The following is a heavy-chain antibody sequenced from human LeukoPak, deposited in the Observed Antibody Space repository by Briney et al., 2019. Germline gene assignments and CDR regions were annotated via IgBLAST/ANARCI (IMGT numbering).Heavy chain of an antibody. CDR1: GGSISSGDYY. CDR3: ARVGGYSGYDYSSRHGMDV. V-gene: IGHV4-30-4*01. D-gene: IGHD5-12*01. J-gene: IGHJ6*02. Sequence: PSETLSLTCTVSGGSISSGDYYWSWIRQPPGKGLEWIGYIYYSGSTYYNPSLKNRVTISVDTSKNQFSLKLSSVTAADTAVYYCARVGGYSGYDYSSRHGMDVWGQGTTVTVSS. CDR2: IYYSGST.